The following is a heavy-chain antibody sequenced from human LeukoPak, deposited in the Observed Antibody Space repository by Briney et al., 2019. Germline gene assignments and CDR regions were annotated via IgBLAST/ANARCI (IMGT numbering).Heavy chain of an antibody. D-gene: IGHD5-12*01. CDR3: AYGYSGNDPPDAFDV. CDR1: GFTFSRYA. J-gene: IGHJ3*01. V-gene: IGHV3-23*01. Sequence: GGSLRLSCAASGFTFSRYAMSWIRQAPGKGLEWVSGISTSGDRPYYADSVKGRFTISRDNSENMLYLQMSSLRAEDTALYYCAYGYSGNDPPDAFDVWGPGTTVTVSS. CDR2: ISTSGDRP.